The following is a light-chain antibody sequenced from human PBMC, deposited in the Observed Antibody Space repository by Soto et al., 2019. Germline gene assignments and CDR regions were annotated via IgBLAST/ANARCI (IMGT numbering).Light chain of an antibody. CDR1: QSVSSTY. Sequence: EIVLTQSPGTLSLSPGERATLSCRASQSVSSTYLAWYQQKPGQAPRLLIYDASSRSTGIPDRFSGSGSGTDFTLTISRLEPEDFAVYFCQQYDNWPYTFGQGTKVDIK. CDR2: DAS. J-gene: IGKJ2*01. CDR3: QQYDNWPYT. V-gene: IGKV3-20*01.